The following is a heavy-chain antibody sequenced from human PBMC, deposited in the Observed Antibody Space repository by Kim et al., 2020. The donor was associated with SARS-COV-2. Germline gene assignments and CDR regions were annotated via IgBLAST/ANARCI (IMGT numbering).Heavy chain of an antibody. Sequence: SETLSLTCTVSGGSISSSSYYWGWIRQPPGKGLEWIGSIYYSGSTYYNPSLKSRVTISVDTSKNQFSLKLSSVTAADTAGYYCARRYYYGSGSYFDWFDPWGQGTLVTVSS. V-gene: IGHV4-39*01. J-gene: IGHJ5*02. D-gene: IGHD3-10*01. CDR2: IYYSGST. CDR3: ARRYYYGSGSYFDWFDP. CDR1: GGSISSSSYY.